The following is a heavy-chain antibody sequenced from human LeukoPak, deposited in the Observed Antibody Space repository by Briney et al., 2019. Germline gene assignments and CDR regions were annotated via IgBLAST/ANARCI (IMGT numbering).Heavy chain of an antibody. V-gene: IGHV4-59*08. CDR2: IYYSGST. Sequence: SETLSLTCTVSGGSISSYYWSWIRQPPGKGLEWIGYIYYSGSTNYNPSLKSRVTISVDTSKNQFSLKLTSVTAADTAVYYCARYGSGTYSDDHFQHWGQGTLVTVSS. J-gene: IGHJ1*01. D-gene: IGHD3-10*01. CDR1: GGSISSYY. CDR3: ARYGSGTYSDDHFQH.